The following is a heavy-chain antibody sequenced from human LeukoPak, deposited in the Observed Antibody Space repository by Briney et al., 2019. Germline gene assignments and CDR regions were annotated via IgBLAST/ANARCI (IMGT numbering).Heavy chain of an antibody. Sequence: GGSLRLSCAGSGFTFSNSWMGWVRQAPGKGLEWVANVQHIGGETYYVGSVKGRFTISRDNAKNSVYLQMNSLGADDTAVYYCATYSILNAREFRYWGQGTLVTVTS. J-gene: IGHJ1*01. D-gene: IGHD4-11*01. CDR2: VQHIGGET. CDR1: GFTFSNSW. V-gene: IGHV3-7*01. CDR3: ATYSILNAREFRY.